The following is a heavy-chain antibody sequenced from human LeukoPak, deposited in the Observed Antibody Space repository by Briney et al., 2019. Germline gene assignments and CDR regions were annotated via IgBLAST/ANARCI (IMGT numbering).Heavy chain of an antibody. CDR3: ARQGIRGQWLVHFDY. D-gene: IGHD6-19*01. Sequence: SETLSLTCTVSGGSISSADYYWSWIRQPPGKGLEWIGYIYYSGTTYYNPSLKSRVTISVDTSKNQFSLKLSSVTAADTAVYYCARQGIRGQWLVHFDYWGQGILVTVSS. CDR2: IYYSGTT. J-gene: IGHJ4*02. V-gene: IGHV4-30-4*01. CDR1: GGSISSADYY.